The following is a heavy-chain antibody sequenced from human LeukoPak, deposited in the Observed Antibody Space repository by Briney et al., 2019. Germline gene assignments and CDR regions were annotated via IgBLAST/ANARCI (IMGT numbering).Heavy chain of an antibody. CDR1: GFTFSSYS. J-gene: IGHJ6*02. D-gene: IGHD3-10*02. Sequence: GGSLRLSCAASGFTFSSYSMNWVRQAPGKGLEWVSSISSSSSYIYYADSVKGRFTISRDNAKNSLYLQMNSLRAEDTALYYCAKDIFGGLEPTLDVWGQGTTVTVSS. V-gene: IGHV3-21*04. CDR3: AKDIFGGLEPTLDV. CDR2: ISSSSSYI.